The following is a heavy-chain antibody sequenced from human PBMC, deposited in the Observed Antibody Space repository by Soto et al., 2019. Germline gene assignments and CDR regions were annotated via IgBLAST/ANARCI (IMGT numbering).Heavy chain of an antibody. CDR3: TKDGFYSRFDS. J-gene: IGHJ4*01. V-gene: IGHV3-48*01. Sequence: GGSLRLSCAASGFTCSSYSMNWVRQAPGKGLEWVSYISSSSSTIYYADSVKGRFTISRDNAKNSLYLQMNSLNAEDTAVYYCTKDGFYSRFDSWGQGTQVTVSS. CDR1: GFTCSSYS. D-gene: IGHD6-13*01. CDR2: ISSSSSTI.